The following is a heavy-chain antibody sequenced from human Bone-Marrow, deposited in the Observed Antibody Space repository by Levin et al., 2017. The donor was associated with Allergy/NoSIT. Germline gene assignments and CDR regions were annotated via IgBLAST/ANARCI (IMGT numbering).Heavy chain of an antibody. Sequence: ASVKVSCKASGYTFTGYYMHWVRQAPGQGLEWMGWINPNSGGTNYAQKFQGWVTMTRDTSISTAYMELSRLRSDDTAVYYCARGKKEDIVLVPAATFDPWGQGTLVTVSS. CDR3: ARGKKEDIVLVPAATFDP. CDR2: INPNSGGT. J-gene: IGHJ5*02. V-gene: IGHV1-2*04. CDR1: GYTFTGYY. D-gene: IGHD2-2*01.